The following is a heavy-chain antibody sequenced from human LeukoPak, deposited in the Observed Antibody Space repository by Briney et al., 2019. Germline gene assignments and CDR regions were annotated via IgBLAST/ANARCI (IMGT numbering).Heavy chain of an antibody. J-gene: IGHJ4*02. CDR2: NSGSGGST. D-gene: IGHD6-19*01. CDR3: AKKAIGYIAVAGTSLVY. CDR1: GFTFSSYA. V-gene: IGHV3-23*01. Sequence: QSGGSLRISCAASGFTFSSYAMSWVRQAPGKGLEWVSANSGSGGSTYYADSVKGRFTISRDNSKNTLYLQMNSLRAEDTAVYYCAKKAIGYIAVAGTSLVYWGQGTLVTVSS.